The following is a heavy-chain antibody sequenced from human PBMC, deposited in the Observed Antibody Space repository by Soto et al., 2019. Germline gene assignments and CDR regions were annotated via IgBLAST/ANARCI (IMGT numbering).Heavy chain of an antibody. D-gene: IGHD2-15*01. CDR2: ISSSSSTI. Sequence: GGSLRLSCAASGFTFSSYSMNWVRQAPGKGLEWVSYISSSSSTIYYADSVKGRFTISRDNVKNSLYLQMNSLRAEDTAVYYCARDVGYCSGGSCYSHYFDYWGQGTLVTVSS. V-gene: IGHV3-48*01. J-gene: IGHJ4*02. CDR1: GFTFSSYS. CDR3: ARDVGYCSGGSCYSHYFDY.